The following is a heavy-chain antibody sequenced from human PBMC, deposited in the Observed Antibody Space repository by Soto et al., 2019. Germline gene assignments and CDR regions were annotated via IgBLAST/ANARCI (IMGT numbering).Heavy chain of an antibody. D-gene: IGHD6-13*01. CDR1: GFTFSSYS. J-gene: IGHJ6*02. CDR2: ISSSSDTI. V-gene: IGHV3-48*02. Sequence: GGSLRLSCAASGFTFSSYSMNWVRQAPGKGLEWVSFISSSSDTIYYADSVKGRFTISRDNAKNSLYLQMNSLRDEDTALYYCIWQQDFYYGRAVWGQGTTVTVSS. CDR3: IWQQDFYYGRAV.